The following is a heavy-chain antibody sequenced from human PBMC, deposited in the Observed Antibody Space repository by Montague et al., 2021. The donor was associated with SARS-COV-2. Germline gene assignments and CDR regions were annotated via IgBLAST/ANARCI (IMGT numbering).Heavy chain of an antibody. V-gene: IGHV4-59*01. D-gene: IGHD6-19*01. Sequence: SEPLSLTCTVSGGSISSYYWSWIRQPPGKGLEWIGYIYYSGSTNYNPSLKSRVTISVDTSKNQFSLKLSSVTAADTAVYYCARGSGWMGNAFDIWGQGTMVTVSS. CDR3: ARGSGWMGNAFDI. J-gene: IGHJ3*02. CDR1: GGSISSYY. CDR2: IYYSGST.